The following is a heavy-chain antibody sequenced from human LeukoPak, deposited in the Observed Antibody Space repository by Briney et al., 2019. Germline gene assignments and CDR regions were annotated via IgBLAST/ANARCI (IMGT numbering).Heavy chain of an antibody. D-gene: IGHD3-10*01. J-gene: IGHJ4*02. CDR3: ARGPGSRGIFDY. CDR2: LYTGGDT. V-gene: IGHV3-53*01. Sequence: GGSLRLSCVASGSTFSSHAMGWVRQAPGKGLECVSFLYTGGDTYYADSVKGRFTISRDNSKNTLYLQMNGLRAEDTAVYYCARGPGSRGIFDYWGQGTLVTVST. CDR1: GSTFSSHA.